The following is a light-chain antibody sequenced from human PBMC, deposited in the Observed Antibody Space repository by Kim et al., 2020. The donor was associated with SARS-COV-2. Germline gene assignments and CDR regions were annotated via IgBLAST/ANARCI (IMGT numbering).Light chain of an antibody. Sequence: EIVLTQSPGTLSLSPGERATVSCRASQSVSKNYLAWYQQKPGRAPRLLIYAESTRATGIPDRFSGSGSGTDFTLTISRLEPEDFVVYFCQQYATSPLTFGGGTKVDIK. V-gene: IGKV3-20*01. J-gene: IGKJ4*01. CDR3: QQYATSPLT. CDR2: AES. CDR1: QSVSKNY.